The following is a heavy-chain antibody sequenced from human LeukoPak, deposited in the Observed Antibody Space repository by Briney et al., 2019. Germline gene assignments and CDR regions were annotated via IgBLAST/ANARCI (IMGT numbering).Heavy chain of an antibody. Sequence: PGGSLRLSCAASGFTFSNYGMHWVRQAPGKGLEWVAFILYDGSNKYYADSVKGRFTISRDTSKNTLYLQMNSLRAEDTAVYYCAKHLRVDYCFDYWGQGTLVTVSS. CDR3: AKHLRVDYCFDY. J-gene: IGHJ4*02. CDR1: GFTFSNYG. V-gene: IGHV3-30*02. CDR2: ILYDGSNK. D-gene: IGHD2-15*01.